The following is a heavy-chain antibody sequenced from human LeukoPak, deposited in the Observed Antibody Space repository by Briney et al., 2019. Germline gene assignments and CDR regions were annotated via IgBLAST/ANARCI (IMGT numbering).Heavy chain of an antibody. V-gene: IGHV4-34*01. CDR1: GGSFSGYY. CDR2: INHSGST. Sequence: SETLSLTCAVYGGSFSGYYWSWIRQPPGKGLEWIGEINHSGSTNYNPSLKSRVTISVDTSKNQFSLKLSSVTAADTAVYYCARARGGSCYGVLCYYYYYMDVWGKGTTVTVSS. CDR3: ARARGGSCYGVLCYYYYYMDV. J-gene: IGHJ6*03. D-gene: IGHD2-15*01.